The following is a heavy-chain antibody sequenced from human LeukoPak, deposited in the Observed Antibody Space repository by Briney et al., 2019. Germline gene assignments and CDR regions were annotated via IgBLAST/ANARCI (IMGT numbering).Heavy chain of an antibody. CDR3: FKQKTAYEILTGYHNWFDP. CDR1: GGTFSSYA. J-gene: IGHJ5*02. Sequence: SVKDSCKASGGTFSSYAIIWVRHAPGQLLEWMGRIIPIFGTANYAPKFQGRVTITADESTSTAYMELSSLRSEDTAVFFFFKQKTAYEILTGYHNWFDPWGQGTLVTVSS. V-gene: IGHV1-69*13. D-gene: IGHD3-9*01. CDR2: IIPIFGTA.